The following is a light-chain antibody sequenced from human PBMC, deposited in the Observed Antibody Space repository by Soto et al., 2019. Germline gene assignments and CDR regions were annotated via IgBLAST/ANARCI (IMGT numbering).Light chain of an antibody. CDR3: QQRRNWPWLT. CDR2: DVS. V-gene: IGKV3-11*01. J-gene: IGKJ4*01. CDR1: QSVNNY. Sequence: EIVLTQSPATLSLSPGERATLSCRASQSVNNYLAWYQQKPGQAPRLLIYDVSHSATGIPARFSGSGSGTDFTLTISSLEPEDSAIYFCQQRRNWPWLTFGGGTRVEIK.